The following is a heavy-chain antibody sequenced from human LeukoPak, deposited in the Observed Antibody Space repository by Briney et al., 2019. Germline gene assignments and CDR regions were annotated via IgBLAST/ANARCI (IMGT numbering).Heavy chain of an antibody. CDR1: GFTFTSYW. V-gene: IGHV3-7*04. J-gene: IGHJ4*02. D-gene: IGHD2-21*02. CDR3: ARGGLYGDYYFDY. Sequence: GGSLKLSCAASGFTFTSYWMTWVRQAPGKGLEWVANTKHDGSERYYVDSVKGRFTISRDNVKNSLFLQMDSLRAEDTAVYYCARGGLYGDYYFDYWGQGTLVSVTS. CDR2: TKHDGSER.